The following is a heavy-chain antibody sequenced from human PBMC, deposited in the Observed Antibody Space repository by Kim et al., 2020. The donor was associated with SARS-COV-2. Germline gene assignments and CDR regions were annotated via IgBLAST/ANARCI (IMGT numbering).Heavy chain of an antibody. CDR3: SRGQRITIFGVVREMDV. D-gene: IGHD3-3*01. J-gene: IGHJ6*02. Sequence: SETLSLTCTVSGGSISSYYWSWIRQPPGKGLEWIGYIYYSGSTNYNPSLKSRVTISVDTSKNQFSLKLSSVTAADTAVYYCSRGQRITIFGVVREMDVWGQGTTVTAS. CDR1: GGSISSYY. CDR2: IYYSGST. V-gene: IGHV4-59*13.